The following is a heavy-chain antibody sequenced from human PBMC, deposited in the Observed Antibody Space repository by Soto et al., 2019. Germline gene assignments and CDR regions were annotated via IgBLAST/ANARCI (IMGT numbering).Heavy chain of an antibody. CDR1: GFPFTSYG. Sequence: QVQLVESGGGVVQPGRSLRLSCAASGFPFTSYGMHWVREGPDKGLEWVAIISYDGSDKYYADSVKGRFTISRDNSKKHLYLQMNSLSPEDTALYYCVGGQYYFDYRGQGTLVIVSS. D-gene: IGHD3-10*01. V-gene: IGHV3-30*03. CDR3: VGGQYYFDY. CDR2: ISYDGSDK. J-gene: IGHJ4*02.